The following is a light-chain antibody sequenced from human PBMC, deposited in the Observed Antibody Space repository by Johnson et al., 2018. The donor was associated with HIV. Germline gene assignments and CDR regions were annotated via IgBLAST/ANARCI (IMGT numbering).Light chain of an antibody. V-gene: IGLV1-51*01. CDR3: ETWDSSLRGV. CDR2: DND. Sequence: HSVLTQPPSVSAAPGQKVTISCFGSDSNIGNNYVSWYQQVQGTAPKLLIYDNDKRPSGIPDRFSGSKSGTSATLGITGLQTGDEADYYCETWDSSLRGVFGTGTKVTVL. J-gene: IGLJ1*01. CDR1: DSNIGNNY.